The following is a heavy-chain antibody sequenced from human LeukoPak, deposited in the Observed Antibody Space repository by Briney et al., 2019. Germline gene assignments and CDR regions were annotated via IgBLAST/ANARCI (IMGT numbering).Heavy chain of an antibody. CDR2: INPNSGGT. CDR1: GYTFTGYY. CDR3: ARDRSGDSSGYYGENWFDP. J-gene: IGHJ5*02. D-gene: IGHD3-22*01. V-gene: IGHV1-2*02. Sequence: ASVKVSCKASGYTFTGYYMHWVRQAPGQGLEWMGWINPNSGGTNYAQKFLGRVTMTRDTSISTAYMELSRLRSDDTAVYYCARDRSGDSSGYYGENWFDPWGQGTLVTVSS.